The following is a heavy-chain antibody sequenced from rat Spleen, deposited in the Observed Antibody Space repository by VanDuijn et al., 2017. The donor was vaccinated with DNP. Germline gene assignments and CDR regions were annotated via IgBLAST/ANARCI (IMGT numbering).Heavy chain of an antibody. V-gene: IGHV3-1*01. J-gene: IGHJ2*01. CDR2: ISYSGST. Sequence: EVQLQESGPGLVKPSQSLSLTCSVTDYSITSNYWGWIRKFPGAKMAWVGHISYSGSTTYNSSLKSRISITRNTSKNQFFLQLNSVIPEDTATYYCASWSNWGGFDYWGQGVMVTVSS. D-gene: IGHD5-1*01. CDR1: DYSITSNY. CDR3: ASWSNWGGFDY.